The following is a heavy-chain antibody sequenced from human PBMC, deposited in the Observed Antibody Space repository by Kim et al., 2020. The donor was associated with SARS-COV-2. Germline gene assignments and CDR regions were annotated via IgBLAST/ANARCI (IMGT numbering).Heavy chain of an antibody. CDR1: GFTFSSRA. CDR3: AKDHPSSGWPAFDS. Sequence: GGSLRLSCAASGFTFSSRAMSWVRQAPGKGPEWVASVNNGGNAYYADSVKGRLTVSRDITRDTLYLQMNSLIAEDTALYFCAKDHPSSGWPAFDSWGQGTLLTVSS. V-gene: IGHV3-23*01. J-gene: IGHJ4*02. CDR2: VNNGGNA. D-gene: IGHD6-19*01.